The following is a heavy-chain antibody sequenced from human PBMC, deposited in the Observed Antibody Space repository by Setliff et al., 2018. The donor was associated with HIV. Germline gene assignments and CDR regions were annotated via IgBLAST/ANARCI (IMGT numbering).Heavy chain of an antibody. D-gene: IGHD3-10*01. J-gene: IGHJ4*02. CDR2: IFYSGST. CDR3: ARARALTRGGKAHYFDY. Sequence: SETLSLTCTVSGGSISSGGYYWSWIRQHPGKGLEWIGYIFYSGSTYYNPSLKSRVTISVDTSKNLFSLKLTSVSAADTAVYYCARARALTRGGKAHYFDYWGQGTLVTVSS. CDR1: GGSISSGGYY. V-gene: IGHV4-31*03.